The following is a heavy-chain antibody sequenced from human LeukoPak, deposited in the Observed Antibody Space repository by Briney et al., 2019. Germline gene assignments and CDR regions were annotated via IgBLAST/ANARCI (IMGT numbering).Heavy chain of an antibody. D-gene: IGHD5-24*01. CDR2: ISSSSSYI. CDR1: GFTFSSYS. J-gene: IGHJ4*02. V-gene: IGHV3-21*01. Sequence: GGSLRLSCAASGFTFSSYSMNWVRQAPGKGLEWVSSISSSSSYIYYADSVKGRFTISRDNAKNSLYLQMNSLRAEDTAVYYCARRGDGYNCFDYWGQGTLVTVSS. CDR3: ARRGDGYNCFDY.